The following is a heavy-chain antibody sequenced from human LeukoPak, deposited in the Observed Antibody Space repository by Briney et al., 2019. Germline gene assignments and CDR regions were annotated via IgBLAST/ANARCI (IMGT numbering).Heavy chain of an antibody. V-gene: IGHV3-66*01. Sequence: GGSRRLSWVVAGFTLSINYMSWVRQAPGKGLEWVSVIYSGGSTYYADSVKGRFTISRDNSENTLYLQMNSMRAEDTAVYYCARGSASERVAFDIWGQGTMVTVSS. J-gene: IGHJ3*02. CDR2: IYSGGST. CDR3: ARGSASERVAFDI. CDR1: GFTLSINY.